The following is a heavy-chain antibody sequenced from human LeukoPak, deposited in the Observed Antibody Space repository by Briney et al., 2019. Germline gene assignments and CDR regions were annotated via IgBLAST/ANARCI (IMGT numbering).Heavy chain of an antibody. Sequence: NPGGSLRLSCAASGFSFSDYYMSWIRQAPGKGLEWVSYISSSGDTMSYADSVKGRFTISRDNAKNSLYLQMSSLRAEDAAIYYCARVMGNYASDYWGQGALVTFSS. J-gene: IGHJ4*02. CDR3: ARVMGNYASDY. CDR1: GFSFSDYY. V-gene: IGHV3-11*04. CDR2: ISSSGDTM. D-gene: IGHD1-7*01.